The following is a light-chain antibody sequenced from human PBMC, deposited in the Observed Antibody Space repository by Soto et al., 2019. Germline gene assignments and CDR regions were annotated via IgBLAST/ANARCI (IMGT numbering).Light chain of an antibody. CDR1: SSDVGGYNL. CDR2: EGS. CDR3: CSYAGSSTYV. J-gene: IGLJ1*01. V-gene: IGLV2-23*01. Sequence: QSALTQPASVSGSPGQSITISCTGTSSDVGGYNLVSWYQQHPGKAPKVMIYEGSKRPSGVSNRFSGSKSGNTASLTISGLQAEDEADYYCCSYAGSSTYVFGTGTE.